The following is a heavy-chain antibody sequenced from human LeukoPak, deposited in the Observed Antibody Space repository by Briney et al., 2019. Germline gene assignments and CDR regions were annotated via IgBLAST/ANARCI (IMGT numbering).Heavy chain of an antibody. CDR2: IRYDGTNN. J-gene: IGHJ4*02. V-gene: IGHV3-30*02. D-gene: IGHD5-12*01. CDR3: AKDGYSGYDGYYFDY. CDR1: GFTFSSYD. Sequence: PGGSLRLSCAASGFTFSSYDMHWVRQAPGKGLEWLTFIRYDGTNNYYAVSVKGRFTISRDNSKNTLYLQMNNLRAEDTAVYYCAKDGYSGYDGYYFDYWGQGTLVTVSS.